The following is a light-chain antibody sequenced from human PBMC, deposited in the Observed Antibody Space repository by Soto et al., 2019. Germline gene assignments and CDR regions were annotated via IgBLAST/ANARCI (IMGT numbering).Light chain of an antibody. Sequence: QSVLTQPPSGSGTPGQRVTISCSGSSSNVGSNTVSWYQQLPGTAPKVLIYSDDQRPSGVPDRFSGSRSGSSASLAISGLQSGDEADYYCASWEDSLNGWVIGGGTKVTVL. J-gene: IGLJ3*02. CDR1: SSNVGSNT. CDR3: ASWEDSLNGWV. V-gene: IGLV1-44*01. CDR2: SDD.